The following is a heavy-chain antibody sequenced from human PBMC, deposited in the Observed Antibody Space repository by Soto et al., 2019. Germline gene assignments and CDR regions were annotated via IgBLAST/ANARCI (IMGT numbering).Heavy chain of an antibody. D-gene: IGHD3-3*02. CDR1: GGTFSSYA. CDR2: IIPIFGTA. CDR3: ARHLSPNPKGYYYYGMDV. V-gene: IGHV1-69*12. Sequence: QVQLVQSGAEVKKPGSSVKVSCKASGGTFSSYAISWVRQAPGQGLEWMGGIIPIFGTANYAQKFQGRVTITADESTSTAYMELSSLRSEDTAVYYCARHLSPNPKGYYYYGMDVWGQGTTVTVSS. J-gene: IGHJ6*02.